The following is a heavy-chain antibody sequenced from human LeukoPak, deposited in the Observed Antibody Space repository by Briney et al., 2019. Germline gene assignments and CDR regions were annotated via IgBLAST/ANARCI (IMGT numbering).Heavy chain of an antibody. CDR1: GGTFSSYA. Sequence: SSVKVSCKDSGGTFSSYAISWVRQAPGQGLEWMGGINPIFGTANYAQKFQGRVTITADESTSTAYMELSSLRSEDTAVYYCAIRFWSGYYYFDYWGQGTLVTVSS. CDR2: INPIFGTA. D-gene: IGHD3-3*01. J-gene: IGHJ4*02. CDR3: AIRFWSGYYYFDY. V-gene: IGHV1-69*01.